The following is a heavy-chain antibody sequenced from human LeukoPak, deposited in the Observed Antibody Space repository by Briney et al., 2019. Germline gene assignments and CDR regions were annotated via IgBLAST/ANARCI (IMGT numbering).Heavy chain of an antibody. CDR1: GYTFTSYD. D-gene: IGHD3-3*01. J-gene: IGHJ3*02. CDR2: MNPNSGNT. CDR3: ARLTYYDFWSGYHGERHAFDI. V-gene: IGHV1-8*03. Sequence: GASVKVSCKASGYTFTSYDINWVRQATGQGLEWMGWMNPNSGNTGYAQKFQGGVTITRNTSISTAYMELSSLRSEDTAVYYCARLTYYDFWSGYHGERHAFDIWGQGTMVTVSS.